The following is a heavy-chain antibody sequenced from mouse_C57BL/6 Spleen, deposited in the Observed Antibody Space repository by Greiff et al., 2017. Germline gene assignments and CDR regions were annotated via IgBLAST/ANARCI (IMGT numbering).Heavy chain of an antibody. J-gene: IGHJ4*01. CDR2: IDPSDSST. V-gene: IGHV1-69*01. D-gene: IGHD4-1*02. Sequence: VQLQQPGAELVMPGASVKLSCKASGYTFTSYWMHWVKQRPGQGLEWIGEIDPSDSSTNYNQKFKGKSTLTVDKSSSTAYMQLSSLTSEDSAVYDCATQLGRDYYAMDYWGQGTSVTVSS. CDR1: GYTFTSYW. CDR3: ATQLGRDYYAMDY.